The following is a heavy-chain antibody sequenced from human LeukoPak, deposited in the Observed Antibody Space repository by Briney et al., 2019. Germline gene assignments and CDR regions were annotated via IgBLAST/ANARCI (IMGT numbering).Heavy chain of an antibody. J-gene: IGHJ5*02. Sequence: ASVKVSCKASGYTFTSYDINWVRQATAQGLEWMGWMNPNSGNTGYAQKFQGRVTMTRNTSISTAYMELSSLRSEDTAVYYCARVFTMIVSTGFDPWGQGTLVTVSS. CDR2: MNPNSGNT. D-gene: IGHD3-22*01. CDR3: ARVFTMIVSTGFDP. V-gene: IGHV1-8*01. CDR1: GYTFTSYD.